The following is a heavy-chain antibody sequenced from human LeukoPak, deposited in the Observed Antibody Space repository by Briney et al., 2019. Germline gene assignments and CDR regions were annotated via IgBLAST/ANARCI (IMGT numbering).Heavy chain of an antibody. CDR2: VYTSGST. Sequence: SQTLSLTCTVSGGSISSGNYYWSWVRQPAGKGLEWIGRVYTSGSTSYNPSLKSRVTISLDTSKNQFSLRLNSVTAADTAVYYCARHGDSDAFDIWGQGTMVTVSS. CDR3: ARHGDSDAFDI. D-gene: IGHD4-17*01. V-gene: IGHV4-61*02. CDR1: GGSISSGNYY. J-gene: IGHJ3*02.